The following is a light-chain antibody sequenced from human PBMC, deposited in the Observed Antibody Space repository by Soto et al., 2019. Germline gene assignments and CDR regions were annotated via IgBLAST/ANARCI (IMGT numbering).Light chain of an antibody. J-gene: IGKJ3*01. CDR3: QQYYSYPFT. CDR1: QGISSY. V-gene: IGKV1-8*01. CDR2: AAS. Sequence: AIRMTQSPSSFSASTGDRVTITCRASQGISSYLAWYQQKPGKAPKLLIYAASTLQSGVPSRFSGSGSGTDFTLTISCLQSEEFATYYCQQYYSYPFTFGPGTKVYIK.